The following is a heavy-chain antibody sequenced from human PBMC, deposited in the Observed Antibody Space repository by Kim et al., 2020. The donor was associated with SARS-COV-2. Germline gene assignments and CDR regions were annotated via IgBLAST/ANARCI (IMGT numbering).Heavy chain of an antibody. Sequence: GGSLRLSCAASGFTFSRRAMSWVRQVPGKGLEWIASVNNNNNPYYADSVKVRFTVSRDNTKDTFYLQMNSLRADDTALYYCAKDHPSSGWPTFDSWGQGT. J-gene: IGHJ4*02. V-gene: IGHV3-23*05. CDR3: AKDHPSSGWPTFDS. CDR1: GFTFSRRA. CDR2: VNNNNNP. D-gene: IGHD6-19*01.